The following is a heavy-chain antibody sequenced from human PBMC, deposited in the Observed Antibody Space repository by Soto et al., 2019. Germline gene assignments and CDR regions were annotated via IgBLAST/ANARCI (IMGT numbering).Heavy chain of an antibody. D-gene: IGHD5-12*01. V-gene: IGHV3-23*01. Sequence: EVQLLESGGGLVQPGGSLRLSCAASGFTFRSYAMSWVRQAPGKGLEWVSDISGSGGSTNYADSVKGRFTISRDNSKNTLYLQMNSLRAEDTAVYYGAKDSGYDKDFQHWGQGTLVTVSS. J-gene: IGHJ1*01. CDR1: GFTFRSYA. CDR3: AKDSGYDKDFQH. CDR2: ISGSGGST.